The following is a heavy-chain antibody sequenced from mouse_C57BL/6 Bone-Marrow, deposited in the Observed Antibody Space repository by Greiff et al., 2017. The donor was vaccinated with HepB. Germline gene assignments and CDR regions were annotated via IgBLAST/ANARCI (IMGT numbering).Heavy chain of an antibody. CDR2: IYPGDGDT. V-gene: IGHV1-82*01. CDR1: GYAFSSSW. Sequence: LVEPGASVKISCKASGYAFSSSWMNWVKQRPGKGLEWIGRIYPGDGDTNYNGKFKGKATLTADKSSSTAYMQLSSLTSEDSAVYFCARLRRFDYWGQGTTLTVSS. J-gene: IGHJ2*01. CDR3: ARLRRFDY. D-gene: IGHD2-12*01.